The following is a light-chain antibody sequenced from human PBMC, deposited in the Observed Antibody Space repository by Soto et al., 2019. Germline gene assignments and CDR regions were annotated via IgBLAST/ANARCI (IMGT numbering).Light chain of an antibody. CDR3: QPYNNWPLT. CDR1: QGIGDT. J-gene: IGKJ4*01. Sequence: EVVMRQSPATLSVSPGDVATLSCRASQGIGDTLAWYQHKPGQTPRLIIYDTSTRATGVPTRFSGSRSGAECTLTINSLQSEDFAVYYCQPYNNWPLTFGGGTKVDIK. CDR2: DTS. V-gene: IGKV3-15*01.